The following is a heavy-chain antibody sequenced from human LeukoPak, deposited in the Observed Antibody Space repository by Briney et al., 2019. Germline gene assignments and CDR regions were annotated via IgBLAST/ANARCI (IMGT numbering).Heavy chain of an antibody. Sequence: PSETLSLTCTVSGGSISSSSYYWGWIRQPPGKGLEWIGSIYYSGSTYYNPSLKSRVTISVDTSKNQFSLKLSSVTAADTAVYYCARVGGYCSSTSCYKWEDYWGQGTLVTVSS. CDR3: ARVGGYCSSTSCYKWEDY. V-gene: IGHV4-39*01. CDR2: IYYSGST. D-gene: IGHD2-2*02. J-gene: IGHJ4*02. CDR1: GGSISSSSYY.